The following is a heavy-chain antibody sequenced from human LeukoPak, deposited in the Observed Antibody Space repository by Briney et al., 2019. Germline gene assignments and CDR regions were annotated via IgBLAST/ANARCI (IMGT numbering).Heavy chain of an antibody. V-gene: IGHV3-13*01. CDR3: ASGQLPAAGNWYFDL. D-gene: IGHD6-13*01. Sequence: PGGSLRLSCAASGLTFSRYDMHWVRQVTGKGLEWVSAIGTAGDTYYPGSVKGRFTVSRENAKNSLYLQMNSLRVGDTAVYYCASGQLPAAGNWYFDLWGRGTPVTVSS. J-gene: IGHJ2*01. CDR2: IGTAGDT. CDR1: GLTFSRYD.